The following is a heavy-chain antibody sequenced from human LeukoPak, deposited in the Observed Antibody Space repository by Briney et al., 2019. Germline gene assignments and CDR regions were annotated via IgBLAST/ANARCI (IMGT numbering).Heavy chain of an antibody. V-gene: IGHV3-74*01. CDR1: GFTFSGYW. D-gene: IGHD2-2*01. CDR2: INSDGYST. Sequence: GGSQRLSCAASGFTFSGYWMHWVRQAPGKGLVWVSRINSDGYSTAYADSVKGRSTISRDNAKNTLYLQMNSLRAEDTAVYYCVRLVAVPDAYFDYWGQGTLVTVSS. CDR3: VRLVAVPDAYFDY. J-gene: IGHJ4*02.